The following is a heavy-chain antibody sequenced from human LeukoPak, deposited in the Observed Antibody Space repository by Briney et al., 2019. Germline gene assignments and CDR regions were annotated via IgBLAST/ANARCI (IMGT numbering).Heavy chain of an antibody. J-gene: IGHJ3*02. D-gene: IGHD6-19*01. CDR3: AKVDSSGWYGGVAFDI. Sequence: SGVSLRLSCATSGFTFSSYAMSWVRQAPGKGLEWVSAISGSGGSTYYADSVKGRFTISRDNSKNTLSLQMSSLRAEETAVYYCAKVDSSGWYGGVAFDIWGQGTVVIVSS. CDR2: ISGSGGST. V-gene: IGHV3-23*01. CDR1: GFTFSSYA.